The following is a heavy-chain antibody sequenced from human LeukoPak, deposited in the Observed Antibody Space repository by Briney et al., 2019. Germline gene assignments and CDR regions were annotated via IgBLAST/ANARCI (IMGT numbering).Heavy chain of an antibody. CDR1: GFTFSRYN. J-gene: IGHJ4*02. CDR3: ATSFGAIRGY. V-gene: IGHV3-21*01. CDR2: ITTTGGSI. Sequence: GGSLRLSCAASGFTFSRYNMYWVRQAPGQGLEWVSSITTTGGSIYYADSVRGRFTISRDNAKNSLYLQMNSLRAEDTAVYYCATSFGAIRGYWGQGTLVSVSS. D-gene: IGHD3-10*01.